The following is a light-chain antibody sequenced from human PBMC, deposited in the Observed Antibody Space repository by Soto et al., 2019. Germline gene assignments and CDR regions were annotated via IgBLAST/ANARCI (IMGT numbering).Light chain of an antibody. CDR2: AAS. CDR3: QQSYSSSWT. Sequence: YLDWYQQKPGKAPKFLIYAASSLQSGVPSRFSGRGSGTDFTLTISSLQREDFATYFCQQSYSSSWTFGPGTKVDIK. CDR1: Y. V-gene: IGKV1-39*01. J-gene: IGKJ1*01.